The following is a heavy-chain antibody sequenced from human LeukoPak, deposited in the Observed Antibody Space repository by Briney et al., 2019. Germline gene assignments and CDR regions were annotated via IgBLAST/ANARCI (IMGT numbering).Heavy chain of an antibody. D-gene: IGHD5-24*01. J-gene: IGHJ4*02. CDR2: INHSGGT. CDR3: ARVGGRDGYNYFLDY. V-gene: IGHV4-34*01. Sequence: SETLSLTCAVYGGSFSGYYWSWIRQPPGKGLEWIGEINHSGGTNYNPSLKSRVTISVDTSKNQFSLKLSSVTAADTAVYYCARVGGRDGYNYFLDYWGQGALVTVSS. CDR1: GGSFSGYY.